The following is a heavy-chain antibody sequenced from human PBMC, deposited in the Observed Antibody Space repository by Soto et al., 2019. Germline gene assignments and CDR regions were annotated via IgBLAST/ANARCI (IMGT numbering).Heavy chain of an antibody. Sequence: ASVKVSCKASGYIFTDYYMHWVRQAPGQELGWMGRINPNSGGTNYAQKFQGRVTMTTDTSMSTAYMELRSLRSDDTAVYYCARDSPARWYYYDSSGANDAFDIWGQGTMVTVSS. J-gene: IGHJ3*02. CDR3: ARDSPARWYYYDSSGANDAFDI. V-gene: IGHV1-2*06. D-gene: IGHD3-22*01. CDR2: INPNSGGT. CDR1: GYIFTDYY.